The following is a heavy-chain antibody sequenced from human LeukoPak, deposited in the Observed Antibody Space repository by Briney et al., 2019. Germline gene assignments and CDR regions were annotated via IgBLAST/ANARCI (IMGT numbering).Heavy chain of an antibody. Sequence: GGSLRLSCAGSGFPFSNYAMGWVRQAPGEGLEWVSAISGSGADTYYADSVKGRSTISRDNSKNTLYLQMNSLRVEDTAIYYCGKCVGSVDPFDYWGQGTLVTVSS. D-gene: IGHD1-26*01. V-gene: IGHV3-23*01. CDR2: ISGSGADT. CDR3: GKCVGSVDPFDY. J-gene: IGHJ4*02. CDR1: GFPFSNYA.